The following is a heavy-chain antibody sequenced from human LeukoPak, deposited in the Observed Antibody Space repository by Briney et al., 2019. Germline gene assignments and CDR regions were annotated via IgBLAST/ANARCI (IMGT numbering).Heavy chain of an antibody. CDR2: IIPIFGTA. D-gene: IGHD6-19*01. Sequence: ASVKVSCKASGDTFTNYAISWVRQAPGQGLEWMGGIIPIFGTAKYAQKFQGRVTITADTSTSTAYMELRSLRSDDTAVYYCARDRVAVAGTAEYFQHWGQGTLVTVSS. V-gene: IGHV1-69*06. J-gene: IGHJ1*01. CDR1: GDTFTNYA. CDR3: ARDRVAVAGTAEYFQH.